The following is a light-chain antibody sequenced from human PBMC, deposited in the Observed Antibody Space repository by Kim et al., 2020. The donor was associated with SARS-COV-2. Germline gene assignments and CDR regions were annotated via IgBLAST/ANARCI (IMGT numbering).Light chain of an antibody. Sequence: SSELTQDPAVSVALGQTVGITCQGDSLRSYYASWYQQKPGQAPVLVIYGKNNRPSGIPDRFSASSSGNTASLTITGAQAEDEADYYCHSRDSSVSVVFGGGTQLTVL. V-gene: IGLV3-19*01. J-gene: IGLJ2*01. CDR1: SLRSYY. CDR3: HSRDSSVSVV. CDR2: GKN.